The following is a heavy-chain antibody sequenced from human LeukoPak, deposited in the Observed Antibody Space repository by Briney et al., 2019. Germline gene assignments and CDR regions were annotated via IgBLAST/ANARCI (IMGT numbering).Heavy chain of an antibody. Sequence: GASVKVSCKASGYTFTSYGISWVRQAPGQGLEWMGWISAYNGNTNYAQKLQGRVTMTTDTSTSTAYMELRSLRSDDTAVYYCARGAQYCSSTSCYDFDYWGQGTLVTVSS. CDR1: GYTFTSYG. CDR3: ARGAQYCSSTSCYDFDY. CDR2: ISAYNGNT. D-gene: IGHD2-2*01. V-gene: IGHV1-18*01. J-gene: IGHJ4*02.